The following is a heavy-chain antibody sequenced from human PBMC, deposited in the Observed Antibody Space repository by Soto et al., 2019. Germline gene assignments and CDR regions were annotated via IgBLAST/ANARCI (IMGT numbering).Heavy chain of an antibody. CDR3: GYGFDYYYYMDV. V-gene: IGHV1-69*02. Sequence: GASVKVSCKASGGTFSSYTISWVRQAPGQGLEWMGRVIPILGIANYAQKFQGRVTITADKSTSTAYMELSSLRSEDTAVYYCGYGFDYYYYMDVWGKGTTVTVSS. D-gene: IGHD5-18*01. CDR2: VIPILGIA. J-gene: IGHJ6*03. CDR1: GGTFSSYT.